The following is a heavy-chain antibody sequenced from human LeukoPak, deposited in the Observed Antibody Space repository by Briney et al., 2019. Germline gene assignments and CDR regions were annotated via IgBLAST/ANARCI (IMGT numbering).Heavy chain of an antibody. CDR1: GGSISSGGYS. V-gene: IGHV4-30-2*01. J-gene: IGHJ2*01. D-gene: IGHD2-15*01. CDR2: IYHSGST. Sequence: PSQTLSLTRAVSGGSISSGGYSWSWIRQPPGKGLEWIGYIYHSGSTYYNPSLRSRVTISVDRSKNQFSLKLSSVTAADTAVYYCARDLHGYCSGGSCYDWYFDLWGRGTLVTVSS. CDR3: ARDLHGYCSGGSCYDWYFDL.